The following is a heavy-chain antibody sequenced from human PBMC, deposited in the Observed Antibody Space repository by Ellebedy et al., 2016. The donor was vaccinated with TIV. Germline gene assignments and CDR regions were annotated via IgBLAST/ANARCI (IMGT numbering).Heavy chain of an antibody. CDR3: ARGRTIFGAVKLYYLDV. J-gene: IGHJ6*03. CDR2: MNPNSGDT. D-gene: IGHD3-3*01. CDR1: GYTFTSYN. V-gene: IGHV1-8*01. Sequence: ASVKVSCXASGYTFTSYNINWVRQATGQGLEWVGWMNPNSGDTGYAQKFQGRVNKTRNTSIRTASMELSSLRHDDTAIYYCARGRTIFGAVKLYYLDVWGKGTTVTVS.